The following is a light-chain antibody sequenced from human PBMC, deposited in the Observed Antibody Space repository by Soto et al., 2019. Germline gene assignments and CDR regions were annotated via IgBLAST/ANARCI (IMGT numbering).Light chain of an antibody. Sequence: EIVMTQSPATLSVSPGERATLSCRASQSVSSNLAWYQQIHGQAPRLLIYGASTKAPGIPARFSGSGSGTEFTLSISSLHSEDFAVYYCQQYNNWPTWTFGQGTKVEIK. CDR3: QQYNNWPTWT. V-gene: IGKV3-15*01. J-gene: IGKJ1*01. CDR1: QSVSSN. CDR2: GAS.